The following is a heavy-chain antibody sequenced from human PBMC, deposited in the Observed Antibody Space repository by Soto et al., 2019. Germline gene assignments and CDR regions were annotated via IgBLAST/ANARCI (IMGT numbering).Heavy chain of an antibody. CDR1: GYTFTSYP. V-gene: IGHV1-3*01. D-gene: IGHD5-18*01. CDR2: IDAGNGNT. Sequence: ASVKVSCKASGYTFTSYPTHWVRQAPGQRLEWMGWIDAGNGNTKYSQKFRGRVTFTTDTSASTAYMELSSLRSEDTAVYYCARAGYTYGSPYCVMDVWGQETTVTVSS. CDR3: ARAGYTYGSPYCVMDV. J-gene: IGHJ6*02.